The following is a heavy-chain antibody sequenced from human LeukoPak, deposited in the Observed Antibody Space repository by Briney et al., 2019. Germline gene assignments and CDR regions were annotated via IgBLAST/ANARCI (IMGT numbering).Heavy chain of an antibody. D-gene: IGHD3-3*01. J-gene: IGHJ5*02. Sequence: ASVKVSRKASGYTFTGYYMHWVRQAPGQGLEWMGWINPNSGGTNYAQKFQGRVTMTRDTSISTAYMELSRLRSDDTAVYYCATPYYDFWSGYSYNWFDPWGQGTLVTVSS. CDR3: ATPYYDFWSGYSYNWFDP. CDR1: GYTFTGYY. CDR2: INPNSGGT. V-gene: IGHV1-2*02.